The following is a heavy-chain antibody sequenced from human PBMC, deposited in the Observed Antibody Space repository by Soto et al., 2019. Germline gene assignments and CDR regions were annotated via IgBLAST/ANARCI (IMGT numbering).Heavy chain of an antibody. V-gene: IGHV3-11*01. J-gene: IGHJ4*02. CDR3: ASLYCSSTSCPIDY. Sequence: GGSLRLSCAASGFTFSDYYMSWIRQAPGKGLEWVSYISSSGSTIYYADSVKGRFTISRDNAKNSLYLQMNSLRAEDTAVYYCASLYCSSTSCPIDYWGQGTLVTVS. D-gene: IGHD2-2*01. CDR1: GFTFSDYY. CDR2: ISSSGSTI.